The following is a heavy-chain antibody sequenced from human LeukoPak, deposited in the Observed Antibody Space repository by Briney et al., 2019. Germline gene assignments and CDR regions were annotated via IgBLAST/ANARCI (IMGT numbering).Heavy chain of an antibody. Sequence: SETLSLTCTVSGGSIGTYYWSWVRQSPGTGLEWIGYIYVTGTRYNPYLQSRVTISVDRSRNQFFLKLSSVTAADTAVYYCARTRITMVRGVTHGMDVWGQGTTVTVSS. J-gene: IGHJ6*02. CDR1: GGSIGTYY. CDR2: IYVTGT. V-gene: IGHV4-4*09. CDR3: ARTRITMVRGVTHGMDV. D-gene: IGHD3-10*01.